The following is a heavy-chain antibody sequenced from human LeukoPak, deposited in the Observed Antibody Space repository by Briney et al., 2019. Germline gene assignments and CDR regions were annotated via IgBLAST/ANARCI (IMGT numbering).Heavy chain of an antibody. CDR2: ISASGNTV. J-gene: IGHJ3*02. CDR1: RFTVSSNE. D-gene: IGHD4-17*01. CDR3: ARDGDVDYGNDGFDM. V-gene: IGHV3-48*03. Sequence: GGSLRLSCAASRFTVSSNEMHWVRQAPGKGLEWISYISASGNTVFQPDSVRGRFTVSRDNARNSVFLQMNSLRAEDTAIYYCARDGDVDYGNDGFDMWGQGTLVTVSS.